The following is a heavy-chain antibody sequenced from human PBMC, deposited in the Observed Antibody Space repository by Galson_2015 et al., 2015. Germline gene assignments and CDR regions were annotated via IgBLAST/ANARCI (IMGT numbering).Heavy chain of an antibody. V-gene: IGHV5-51*03. J-gene: IGHJ6*02. CDR3: ARRENWISEGLDV. CDR1: GYSFTNYW. CDR2: IYPGETGI. Sequence: QSGAAVKKPGESLKISFEASGYSFTNYWVAWVRQMPGKGLEWMGIIYPGETGIKYSPSFQGQVTISADKSIYTAYLQWSSLKASDTAMYYCARRENWISEGLDVWGQGTTVTVSS. D-gene: IGHD1-1*01.